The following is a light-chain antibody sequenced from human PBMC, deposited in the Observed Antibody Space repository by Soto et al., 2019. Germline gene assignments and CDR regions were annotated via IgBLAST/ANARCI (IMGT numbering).Light chain of an antibody. CDR1: SSDVGGYNF. CDR3: SSYPSRFYV. J-gene: IGLJ1*01. CDR2: DVS. V-gene: IGLV2-14*01. Sequence: QSALTQPASVSGSPGQSITISCTGTSSDVGGYNFVSWYQQHPGKAPKLMIYDVSDRPSGVSNRFSGSKSGNTASLTISGLQAEDEADYYCSSYPSRFYVFGTGTKVTVL.